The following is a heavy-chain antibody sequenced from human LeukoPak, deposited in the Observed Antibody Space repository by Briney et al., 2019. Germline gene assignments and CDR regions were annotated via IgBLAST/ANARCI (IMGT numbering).Heavy chain of an antibody. Sequence: GGSLRLSCVASGFTFSSYSMNWVRQAPGKGLEWVSSISSSSSYIYYADSVKGRFTISRDNAKNSLYLQMNSLRAEDTAVYYCAKTTYDSSGNDYWGQGTLVTVSS. V-gene: IGHV3-21*01. J-gene: IGHJ4*02. D-gene: IGHD3-22*01. CDR3: AKTTYDSSGNDY. CDR1: GFTFSSYS. CDR2: ISSSSSYI.